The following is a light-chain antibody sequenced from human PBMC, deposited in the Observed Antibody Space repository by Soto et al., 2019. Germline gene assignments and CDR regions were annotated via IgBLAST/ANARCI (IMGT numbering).Light chain of an antibody. CDR2: EVS. V-gene: IGLV2-8*01. J-gene: IGLJ1*01. CDR3: SSFAGTNTLLNV. Sequence: QSALTQPRSASGSPGQSVTISCTGTSSDVGGYNYVSWYQQHPGKAPKLMIYEVSKRPSGVPDRFSGSKSGNTASLTVSGLQAEDEADYYCSSFAGTNTLLNVFGTGTKLTVL. CDR1: SSDVGGYNY.